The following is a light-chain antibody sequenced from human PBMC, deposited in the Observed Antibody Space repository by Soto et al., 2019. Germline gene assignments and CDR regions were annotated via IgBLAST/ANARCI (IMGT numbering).Light chain of an antibody. CDR2: DNN. CDR3: QSYAPRLSGFYV. J-gene: IGLJ1*01. CDR1: SSKIGAGYN. Sequence: QSVLAQPPSGSGAPGQRVSISCTGSSSKIGAGYNVHWYQQLPGTAPKLLIYDNNNRPSGVPGRFSCSQSGTSASLAITGPQAEVEADYYCQSYAPRLSGFYVFETGTKVTVL. V-gene: IGLV1-40*01.